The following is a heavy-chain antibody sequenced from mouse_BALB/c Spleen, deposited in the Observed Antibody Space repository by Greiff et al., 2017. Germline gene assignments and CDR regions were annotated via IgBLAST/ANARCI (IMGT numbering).Heavy chain of an antibody. V-gene: IGHV14-1*02. J-gene: IGHJ2*01. CDR1: GFNIKDYY. Sequence: EVQRVESGAELVRPGALVKLSCKASGFNIKDYYMHWVKQRPEQGLEWIGWIDPENGNTIYDPKFQGKASITADTSSNTAYLQLSSLTSEDTAVYYCARGGSYFDYGGQGTTLTVSS. CDR3: ARGGSYFDY. CDR2: IDPENGNT.